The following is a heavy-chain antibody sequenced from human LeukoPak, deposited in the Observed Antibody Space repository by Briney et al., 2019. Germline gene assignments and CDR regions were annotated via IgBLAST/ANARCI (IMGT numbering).Heavy chain of an antibody. CDR3: ARHLKGLEMATITDYYYYGMDV. D-gene: IGHD5-24*01. V-gene: IGHV5-51*01. CDR2: IYPGDSDT. J-gene: IGHJ6*02. Sequence: GESLKISCKGSGYSFTSYWIGWVRQMPGKGLEWMGIIYPGDSDTRYSPSFQGQVTISADKSISTAYLQWSSLKASGTAMYYCARHLKGLEMATITDYYYYGMDVWGQGTTVTVSS. CDR1: GYSFTSYW.